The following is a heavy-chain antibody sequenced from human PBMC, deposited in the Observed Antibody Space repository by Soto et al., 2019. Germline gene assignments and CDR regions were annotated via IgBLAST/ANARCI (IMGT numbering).Heavy chain of an antibody. V-gene: IGHV3-21*01. CDR3: ASNPCTNGVCYAGWFDP. Sequence: GGSLRLSCAASGFTFSSYSMNWVRQAPGKGLEWVSSISSSSYIYYADSVKGRFTISRDNAKNSLYLQMNSLRAEDTAVYYCASNPCTNGVCYAGWFDPWGQGTLVTVSS. CDR2: ISSSSYI. D-gene: IGHD2-8*01. CDR1: GFTFSSYS. J-gene: IGHJ5*02.